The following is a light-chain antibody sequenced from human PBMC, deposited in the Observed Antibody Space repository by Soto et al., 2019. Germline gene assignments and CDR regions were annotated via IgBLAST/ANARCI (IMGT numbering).Light chain of an antibody. Sequence: AIQMTQSPSSLSASVGDRVTITCRASEDIRKELSWYQQKTGKAPNVLIYGASSSQSGVPSRFSGSGSGTDFTLTISSLQPEDFATYYCLQDHTYPRTFGQGTKVEVK. J-gene: IGKJ1*01. CDR3: LQDHTYPRT. CDR2: GAS. V-gene: IGKV1-6*01. CDR1: EDIRKE.